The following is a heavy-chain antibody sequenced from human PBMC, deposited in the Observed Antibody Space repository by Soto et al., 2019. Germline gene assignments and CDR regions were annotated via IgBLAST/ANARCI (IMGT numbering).Heavy chain of an antibody. CDR1: GGSVSSGSYY. D-gene: IGHD3-22*01. CDR3: ARGAGAYDSSGYAGGYWDNWFDP. Sequence: WETLSLTCTVSGGSVSSGSYYWSRMRQRQGKGREWIGYIYCSGCTTAIPSLSSRVTIAVATSKSQFSLKVSSVTAADTAVYYCARGAGAYDSSGYAGGYWDNWFDPWGQGTLVTVSS. J-gene: IGHJ5*02. CDR2: IYCSGCT. V-gene: IGHV4-61*01.